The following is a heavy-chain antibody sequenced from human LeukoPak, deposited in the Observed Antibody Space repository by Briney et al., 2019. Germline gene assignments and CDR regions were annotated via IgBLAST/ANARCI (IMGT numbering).Heavy chain of an antibody. Sequence: GGSLRLSCAASGFTFDDYTMHWVRQAPGKGLEWVSLISWDGGSTYYADSVKGRFTISRDNSKNSLYLQMNSLRTEDTALYYCAKDISPPSGWGYRFDYWGQGTLVTVSS. CDR1: GFTFDDYT. V-gene: IGHV3-43*01. D-gene: IGHD6-19*01. J-gene: IGHJ4*02. CDR3: AKDISPPSGWGYRFDY. CDR2: ISWDGGST.